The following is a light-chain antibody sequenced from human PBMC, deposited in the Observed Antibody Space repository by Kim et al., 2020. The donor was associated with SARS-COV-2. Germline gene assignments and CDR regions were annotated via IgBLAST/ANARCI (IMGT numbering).Light chain of an antibody. Sequence: ESVGDRFTITCRASQSISSYLNWYQQKPGTAPKLLIYAASSLQSGVPSRFSGSGSGTDFTLTISSLQPDDFATYYCQQSYRTPLTFGGGTKVDIK. J-gene: IGKJ4*01. CDR3: QQSYRTPLT. V-gene: IGKV1-39*01. CDR2: AAS. CDR1: QSISSY.